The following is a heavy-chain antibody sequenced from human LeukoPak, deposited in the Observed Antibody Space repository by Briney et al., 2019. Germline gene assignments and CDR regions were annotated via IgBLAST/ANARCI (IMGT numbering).Heavy chain of an antibody. D-gene: IGHD4-11*01. V-gene: IGHV3-13*01. J-gene: IGHJ4*02. CDR1: GFNFSKND. CDR3: AKAFDYNGLRGEGGSFDC. Sequence: TGGSLRLSCVASGFNFSKNDMHWVRQTTERGLEWVSAIGVGGDTYYPDPVKGRFTISRENGKNSVYLQMNSLRAGDTAVYFCAKAFDYNGLRGEGGSFDCWGQGALVTVSS. CDR2: IGVGGDT.